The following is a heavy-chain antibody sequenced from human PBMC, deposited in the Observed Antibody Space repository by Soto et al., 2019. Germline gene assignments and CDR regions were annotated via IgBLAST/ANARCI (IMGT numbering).Heavy chain of an antibody. CDR1: GGTFSSYT. Sequence: GASVKVSCKASGGTFSSYTISWVRQAPGQGLEWMGRIIPILGIANYAQKFQGRVTVTADKSTSTAYMELSSLRSEDTAVYYCARDSLHSGYGSRRAEDYYYYMDVWGKGTTVTVXS. CDR2: IIPILGIA. CDR3: ARDSLHSGYGSRRAEDYYYYMDV. J-gene: IGHJ6*03. V-gene: IGHV1-69*04. D-gene: IGHD5-12*01.